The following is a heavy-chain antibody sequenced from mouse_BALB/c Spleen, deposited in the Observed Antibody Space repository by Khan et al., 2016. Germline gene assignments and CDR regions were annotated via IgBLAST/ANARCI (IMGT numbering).Heavy chain of an antibody. CDR1: GFTFSSFG. V-gene: IGHV5-17*02. CDR2: ISSGSSNI. Sequence: EVELVESGGGLVQPGGSRKLSCAASGFTFSSFGMHWVRQAPEKGLEWVAYISSGSSNIYYADTVKGRFTISRENPKNTLFLQTTRLRSEDSAMYYFARKGARKAYAMDYWGQGTSVTVSS. CDR3: ARKGARKAYAMDY. J-gene: IGHJ4*01.